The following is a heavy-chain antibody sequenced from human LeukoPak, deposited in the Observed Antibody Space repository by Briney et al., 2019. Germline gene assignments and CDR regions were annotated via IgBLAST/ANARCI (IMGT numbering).Heavy chain of an antibody. D-gene: IGHD2-2*01. Sequence: GGSLRLSCAASGLTFNNAWMSWVRQAPGKGLEWVSYISSSGSTIYYADSVKGRFTISRDNAKNSLYLQMNSLRAEDTAVYYCARDSHRYCSSTSCYSADYWGQGTLVTVSS. CDR3: ARDSHRYCSSTSCYSADY. J-gene: IGHJ4*02. CDR2: ISSSGSTI. V-gene: IGHV3-11*01. CDR1: GLTFNNAW.